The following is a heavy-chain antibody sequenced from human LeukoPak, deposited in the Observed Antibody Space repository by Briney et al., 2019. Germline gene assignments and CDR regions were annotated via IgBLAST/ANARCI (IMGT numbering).Heavy chain of an antibody. D-gene: IGHD3-10*01. J-gene: IGHJ4*02. CDR3: AHSLVDYYGSGSYPDY. V-gene: IGHV2-5*01. CDR2: IYWSDDK. CDR1: GFSLITPGVG. Sequence: ASGPTLVKPTQTLTLTCTFSGFSLITPGVGVGWIRQPPGKALEWLALIYWSDDKRYSPSLKSRLTITKDTSKNQVVLTMTNMDPVDTARYYCAHSLVDYYGSGSYPDYWGQGTLVTVSS.